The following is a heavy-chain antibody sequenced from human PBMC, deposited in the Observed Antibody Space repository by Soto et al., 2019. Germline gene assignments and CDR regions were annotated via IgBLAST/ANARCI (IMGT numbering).Heavy chain of an antibody. CDR1: GFTFSSYG. Sequence: QVQLVESGGGVVQPGRSLRLSCAASGFTFSSYGMHWVRQAPGKGLEWMAVISYDGSNKYYADSVKGRFTITRDTSKNTLYLQMNSLRPEDTAVYYCAKGAQYCSSSSCYAPSAAYYYYYYLDVWGKGTSVTVSS. CDR2: ISYDGSNK. CDR3: AKGAQYCSSSSCYAPSAAYYYYYYLDV. V-gene: IGHV3-30*18. J-gene: IGHJ6*03. D-gene: IGHD2-2*01.